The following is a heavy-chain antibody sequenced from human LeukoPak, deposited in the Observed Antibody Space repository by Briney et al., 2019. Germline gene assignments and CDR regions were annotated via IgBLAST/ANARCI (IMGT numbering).Heavy chain of an antibody. V-gene: IGHV1-2*02. CDR2: INPNSGGT. Sequence: ASVKVSCKASGYTFTGYYMHWVRQAPGQGLEWMGWINPNSGGTNNAQKFQGRVTMTRDTSISTAYMELSRLRSDDTAVYYCARDLGIAASPLDYWGQGTLVTVSS. CDR3: ARDLGIAASPLDY. CDR1: GYTFTGYY. D-gene: IGHD6-13*01. J-gene: IGHJ4*02.